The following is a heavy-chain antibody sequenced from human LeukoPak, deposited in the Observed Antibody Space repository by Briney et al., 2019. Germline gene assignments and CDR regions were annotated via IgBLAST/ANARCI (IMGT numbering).Heavy chain of an antibody. CDR3: AKKDYAGFH. V-gene: IGHV3-23*01. D-gene: IGHD4-17*01. J-gene: IGHJ4*02. Sequence: GGSLTLSCAASGFTFSDYAMSWVRQAPGKGLEGRSTISTGDTTYSADSVKGPFTISRDISKSTLYQQMNSVGVGGTAVYYCAKKDYAGFHWGRGTVVAVSS. CDR1: GFTFSDYA. CDR2: ISTGDTT.